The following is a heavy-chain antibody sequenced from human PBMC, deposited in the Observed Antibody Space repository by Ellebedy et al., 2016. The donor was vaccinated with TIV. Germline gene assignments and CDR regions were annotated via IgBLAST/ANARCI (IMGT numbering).Heavy chain of an antibody. J-gene: IGHJ4*02. CDR1: GFTFSSYA. D-gene: IGHD5-12*01. Sequence: GESLKISCAASGFTFSSYAMHWVRQAPGKGLEWVAVISYDGSNKYYADSVKGRFTISRDNSKNTLYLQMYSLRAEDTAVYYCARAYGGYNPLDYWGQGTLVTVSS. V-gene: IGHV3-30-3*01. CDR2: ISYDGSNK. CDR3: ARAYGGYNPLDY.